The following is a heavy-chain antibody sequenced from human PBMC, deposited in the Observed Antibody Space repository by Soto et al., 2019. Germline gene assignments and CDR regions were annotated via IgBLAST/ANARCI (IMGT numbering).Heavy chain of an antibody. CDR2: ISAYNGNT. V-gene: IGHV1-18*01. CDR3: ARGRDDSSWSSGEYFQR. CDR1: GYTFTNYG. J-gene: IGHJ1*01. D-gene: IGHD6-13*01. Sequence: QVQLVQSGTEVKKPGASVKVSCKASGYTFTNYGIDWVRQAPGQGLEWLGWISAYNGNTNYAQKLQGRVTMTTDTAKRTAYMELRSLRSDDTAVYYCARGRDDSSWSSGEYFQRWGQGTLVTGSS.